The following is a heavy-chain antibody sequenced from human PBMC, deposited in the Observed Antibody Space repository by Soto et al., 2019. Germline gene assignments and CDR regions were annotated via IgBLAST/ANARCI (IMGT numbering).Heavy chain of an antibody. Sequence: SVKVSCKASGFTFTSSAVQWVRQARGQRLEWIGWIVVGSGNTNYAQKFQERVTITRDMSTSTAYMELSSLRSEDTAVYYCAVGLGRGYSYAHYWGQGTLVTVPS. V-gene: IGHV1-58*01. D-gene: IGHD5-18*01. J-gene: IGHJ4*02. CDR2: IVVGSGNT. CDR3: AVGLGRGYSYAHY. CDR1: GFTFTSSA.